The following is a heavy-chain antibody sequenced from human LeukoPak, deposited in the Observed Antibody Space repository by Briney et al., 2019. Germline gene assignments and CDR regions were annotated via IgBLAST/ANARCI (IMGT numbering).Heavy chain of an antibody. V-gene: IGHV1-46*01. D-gene: IGHD3-22*01. CDR1: GYTFTSYY. Sequence: ASVKVSCKASGYTFTSYYMHWVRQAPGQGLEWMGIINPSGGSTSYAQKFQGRVTMTRDMSTSTVYMELSSLRSEDTAVYYCARGPKANYDSSGYRAGDAFDIWGQGTMVTVSS. CDR3: ARGPKANYDSSGYRAGDAFDI. CDR2: INPSGGST. J-gene: IGHJ3*02.